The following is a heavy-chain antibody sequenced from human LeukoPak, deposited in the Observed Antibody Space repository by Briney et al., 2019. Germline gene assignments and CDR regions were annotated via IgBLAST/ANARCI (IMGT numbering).Heavy chain of an antibody. D-gene: IGHD3-9*01. CDR1: GGTFSSYA. Sequence: ASVKVSCKASGGTFSSYAISWVRQAPGQGLEWMGGIIPIFGTANYAQKFQGRVTMTRDTSISTAYMELSRLRSDDTAVYYCARGQETFDYYYYMDVWGKGTTVTVSS. V-gene: IGHV1-69*05. J-gene: IGHJ6*03. CDR3: ARGQETFDYYYYMDV. CDR2: IIPIFGTA.